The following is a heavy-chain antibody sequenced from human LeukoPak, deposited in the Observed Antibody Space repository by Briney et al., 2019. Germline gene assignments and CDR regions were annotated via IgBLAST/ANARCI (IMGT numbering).Heavy chain of an antibody. Sequence: PAETLSLTCTVSGASITSDHWAGIRQPPGKGLEYIGYIYDSGTTNSNPSLKSRVTISRDTSKNQLSLKLTSVTADDTAVYYCAKRVRSVTYFDYWGQGTLVTVSS. CDR3: AKRVRSVTYFDY. CDR1: GASITSDH. V-gene: IGHV4-59*01. D-gene: IGHD4-17*01. J-gene: IGHJ4*02. CDR2: IYDSGTT.